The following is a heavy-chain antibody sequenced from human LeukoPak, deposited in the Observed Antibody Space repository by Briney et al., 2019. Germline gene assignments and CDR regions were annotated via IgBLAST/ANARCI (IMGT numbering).Heavy chain of an antibody. CDR3: ARGIRYFDSSMMSDY. CDR2: IYYSGST. J-gene: IGHJ4*02. D-gene: IGHD3-9*01. Sequence: SETLSLTCTVSGGSISSYYWSWIRQPPGKGLEWIGYIYYSGSTNYNPSLKSRVTISVDTSKNQFSLKLSSVTAADTAVYYCARGIRYFDSSMMSDYWGQGTLVTSPQ. CDR1: GGSISSYY. V-gene: IGHV4-59*01.